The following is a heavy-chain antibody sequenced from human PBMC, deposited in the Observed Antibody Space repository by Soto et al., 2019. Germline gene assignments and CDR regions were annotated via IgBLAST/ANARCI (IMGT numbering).Heavy chain of an antibody. D-gene: IGHD6-13*01. J-gene: IGHJ4*02. CDR2: ISGSDDST. CDR1: GFSFSSYA. Sequence: DVQLLESGGGLVQPGGSLRLSCVASGFSFSSYAMSWVRQAPGKGLEWVSVISGSDDSTYYAHSVKGRFTISRDNSKNTLYQKMNSLRAEDTAVYYCAKDRERDAWYEDYWGQGTLVTVSS. V-gene: IGHV3-23*01. CDR3: AKDRERDAWYEDY.